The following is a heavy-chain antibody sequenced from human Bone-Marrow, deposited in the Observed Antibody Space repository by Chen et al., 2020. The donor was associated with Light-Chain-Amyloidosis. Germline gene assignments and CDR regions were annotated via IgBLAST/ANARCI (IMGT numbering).Heavy chain of an antibody. V-gene: IGHV3-23*04. CDR1: GFAFSSYA. J-gene: IGHJ3*02. Sequence: EVQLVESGGGLLQRGGSLRLSCAASGFAFSSYAMSWVRQAPGKGLEWVSTISGSGGSRYYGDSGKGRLTISRDNSKNALLLQRNSLRAEVTAVYYCAKDISYDDILPGYPADAFDIWGQGTMVTVSS. D-gene: IGHD3-9*01. CDR2: ISGSGGSR. CDR3: AKDISYDDILPGYPADAFDI.